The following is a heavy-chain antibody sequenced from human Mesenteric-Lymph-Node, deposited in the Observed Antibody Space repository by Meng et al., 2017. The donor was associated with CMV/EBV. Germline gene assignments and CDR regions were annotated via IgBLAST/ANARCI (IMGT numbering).Heavy chain of an antibody. J-gene: IGHJ6*02. D-gene: IGHD5-18*01. Sequence: SVKVSCKASGGTFSSYAISWVRQAPGQGLEWMGGIIPFFGTANYAQKFQGRVTITTDESTSTAYMELSSLRSEDTAVYYCASYAPVDTAMWGHDYYYGMDVWGQGTTVTVSS. CDR3: ASYAPVDTAMWGHDYYYGMDV. V-gene: IGHV1-69*05. CDR1: GGTFSSYA. CDR2: IIPFFGTA.